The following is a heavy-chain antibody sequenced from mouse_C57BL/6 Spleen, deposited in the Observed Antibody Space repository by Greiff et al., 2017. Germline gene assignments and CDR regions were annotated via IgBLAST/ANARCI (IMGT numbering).Heavy chain of an antibody. V-gene: IGHV1-9*01. CDR1: GYTITGYW. J-gene: IGHJ3*01. CDR3: ARLDYGSSYGFAD. CDR2: ILPGGGST. D-gene: IGHD1-1*01. Sequence: QVQLKQSGAELMKPGASVKLSCTATGYTITGYWMEWVKQRPGHGLEWIGEILPGGGSTNYTAKFKGKATFTADTSSNTAYLQLSSLTTEDSAIXDYARLDYGSSYGFADWGKGTLVTVSA.